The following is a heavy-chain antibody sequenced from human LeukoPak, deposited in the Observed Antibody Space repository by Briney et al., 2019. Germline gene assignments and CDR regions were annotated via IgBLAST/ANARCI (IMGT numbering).Heavy chain of an antibody. J-gene: IGHJ6*02. Sequence: SVTVSCTASGGTFSSYAISWVRQAPGQGLEWMGGIIPIFGTANYAQKFQGRVTITADESTSTAYMELSSLRSEDTAVYYCAREAVEMATIHSYYYGMDVWGQGTTVTVSS. D-gene: IGHD5-24*01. V-gene: IGHV1-69*13. CDR3: AREAVEMATIHSYYYGMDV. CDR2: IIPIFGTA. CDR1: GGTFSSYA.